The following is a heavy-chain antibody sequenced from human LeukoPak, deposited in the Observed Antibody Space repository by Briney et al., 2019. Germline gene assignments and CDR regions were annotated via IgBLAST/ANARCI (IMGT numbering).Heavy chain of an antibody. Sequence: GSLRLSCAASGFTFSTYSTNWVRQAPGKGLEWVSSIGGSSTSIYYADSVKGRFTISRDNAKSSLYLQMNSLRAEDAAVYYCARELGGDYGEAFDIWGQGTMVTVSS. V-gene: IGHV3-21*01. CDR3: ARELGGDYGEAFDI. CDR2: IGGSSTSI. CDR1: GFTFSTYS. J-gene: IGHJ3*02. D-gene: IGHD4-17*01.